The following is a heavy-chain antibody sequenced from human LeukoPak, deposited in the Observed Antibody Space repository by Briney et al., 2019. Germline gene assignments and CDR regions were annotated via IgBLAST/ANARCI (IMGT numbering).Heavy chain of an antibody. CDR2: IYYSGGT. D-gene: IGHD2-21*02. CDR1: GGSMSTYY. CDR3: ARHRVTLYDAFDI. V-gene: IGHV4-59*01. Sequence: SETLSLTCTVSGGSMSTYYWSWIRQPPGKGLEWIGYIYYSGGTDYNPSLKSRVTISVDTSKSQFSLKLRSVTAADTAVYYCARHRVTLYDAFDIWARGQWSSSPQ. J-gene: IGHJ3*02.